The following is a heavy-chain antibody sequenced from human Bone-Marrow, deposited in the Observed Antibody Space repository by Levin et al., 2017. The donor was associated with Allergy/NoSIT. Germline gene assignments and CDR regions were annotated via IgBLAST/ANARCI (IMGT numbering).Heavy chain of an antibody. CDR1: GFTFSSYW. J-gene: IGHJ5*02. CDR2: INSDGSST. CDR3: AREGAEIVVVPAAHNWFDP. Sequence: GESLKISCAASGFTFSSYWMHWVRQAPGKGLVWVSRINSDGSSTSYADSVKGRFTISRDNAKNTLYLQMNSLRAEDTAVYYCAREGAEIVVVPAAHNWFDPWGQGTLVTVSS. D-gene: IGHD2-2*01. V-gene: IGHV3-74*01.